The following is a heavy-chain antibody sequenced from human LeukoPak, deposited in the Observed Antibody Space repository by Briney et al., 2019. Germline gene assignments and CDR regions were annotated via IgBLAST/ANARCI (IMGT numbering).Heavy chain of an antibody. Sequence: GGSQRLSCAASGFTFNTFNMNWVRQAPGKGLEWASSITSGGDYIYYADSVKGRFTISRDNSKNTLYLQMNSLRAEDTVVYYCARDLGWWLRHFDYWGQGTLVTVSS. D-gene: IGHD5-12*01. V-gene: IGHV3-21*01. CDR3: ARDLGWWLRHFDY. J-gene: IGHJ4*02. CDR1: GFTFNTFN. CDR2: ITSGGDYI.